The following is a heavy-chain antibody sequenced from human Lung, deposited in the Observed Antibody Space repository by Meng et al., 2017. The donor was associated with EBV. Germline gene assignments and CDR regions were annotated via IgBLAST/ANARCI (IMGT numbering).Heavy chain of an antibody. CDR3: ARSTFDY. V-gene: IGHV4-34*01. Sequence: QVHLQQWGAGLLKPSETLSLTCAVYGGSFSGSFSGYYWSWIRQAPGKGLEWIGEINDSGSTDYNPSLKSRLTISVDRSKSQFSLELSSVTAADTAVYYCARSTFDYWGQGTLVTVSS. D-gene: IGHD1-26*01. J-gene: IGHJ4*02. CDR1: GGSFSGSFSGYY. CDR2: INDSGST.